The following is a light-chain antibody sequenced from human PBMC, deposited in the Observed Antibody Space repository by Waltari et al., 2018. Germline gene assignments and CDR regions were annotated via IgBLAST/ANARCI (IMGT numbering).Light chain of an antibody. V-gene: IGKV1-5*03. CDR2: KAS. Sequence: ITCRASQNIHSWLAWYQQKPGKAPKLLFYKASTLQTGVPSRFSGSVSGTDFTLTISSLQPDDFATYYCQQYDTVPYTFGLGTKVE. J-gene: IGKJ2*01. CDR3: QQYDTVPYT. CDR1: QNIHSW.